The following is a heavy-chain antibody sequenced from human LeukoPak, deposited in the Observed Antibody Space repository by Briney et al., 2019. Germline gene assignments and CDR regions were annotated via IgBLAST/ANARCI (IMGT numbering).Heavy chain of an antibody. CDR3: ARFPAGHYYMDV. J-gene: IGHJ6*03. Sequence: PGGSLRLSCAASVFTFSSYEMNWVRQAPGKGLELVSYISCSCSTPYYSDSVKRRFTISRDNSNNSLYLQMNSLRAEDTAVYYCARFPAGHYYMDVWGKGTTVTVSS. CDR2: ISCSCSTP. D-gene: IGHD6-19*01. V-gene: IGHV3-48*03. CDR1: VFTFSSYE.